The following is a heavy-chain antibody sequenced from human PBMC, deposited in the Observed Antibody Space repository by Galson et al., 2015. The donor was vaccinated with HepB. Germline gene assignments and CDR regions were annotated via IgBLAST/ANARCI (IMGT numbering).Heavy chain of an antibody. CDR2: IRSKAYGGTT. D-gene: IGHD3-10*01. V-gene: IGHV3-49*03. J-gene: IGHJ4*02. Sequence: SLRLSCAAPGFTFGDYAMSWFRQAPGKGLEWVGFIRSKAYGGTTEYAASVKGRFTISRDDSKSIAYLQMNSLKTEDTAVYYCTRGITMVRDHYYFDYWGQGTLVTVSS. CDR1: GFTFGDYA. CDR3: TRGITMVRDHYYFDY.